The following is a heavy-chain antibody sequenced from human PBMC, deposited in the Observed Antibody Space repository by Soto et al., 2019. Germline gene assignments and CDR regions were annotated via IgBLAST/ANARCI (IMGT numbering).Heavy chain of an antibody. J-gene: IGHJ5*02. CDR2: IRSKAYGGTT. CDR3: TRVLWFGELLSDRFDP. D-gene: IGHD3-10*01. V-gene: IGHV3-49*03. Sequence: GGSLRLSCTASGFTFGDYAMSWFRQAPGKGLEWVGFIRSKAYGGTTEYAASVKGRFTISRDDSKSIAYLQMNSLKTEDTAVYYCTRVLWFGELLSDRFDPWGQGTLVTVSS. CDR1: GFTFGDYA.